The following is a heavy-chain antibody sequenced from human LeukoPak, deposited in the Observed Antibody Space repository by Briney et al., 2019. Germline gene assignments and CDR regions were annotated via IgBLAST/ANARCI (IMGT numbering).Heavy chain of an antibody. D-gene: IGHD6-13*01. V-gene: IGHV1-46*01. CDR2: INPSGGST. CDR1: GYTFTSYY. Sequence: ASVKVSCKASGYTFTSYYMHWVRQAPGQGLEWMGIINPSGGSTSYAQKFQGRATMTRDTSTSTVYMELSSLRSEDTAVYYCARSPLAAAGTDYWGQGTLVTVSS. CDR3: ARSPLAAAGTDY. J-gene: IGHJ4*02.